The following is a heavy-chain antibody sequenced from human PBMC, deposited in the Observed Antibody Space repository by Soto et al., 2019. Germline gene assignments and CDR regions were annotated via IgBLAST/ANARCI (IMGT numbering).Heavy chain of an antibody. D-gene: IGHD3-9*01. CDR3: ATGEKLRYFDWLLAFGY. CDR1: GYTPTELS. CDR2: FDPEDGET. V-gene: IGHV1-24*01. J-gene: IGHJ4*02. Sequence: GASVKVSCKVSGYTPTELSMHWVRQAPGKGLEWMGGFDPEDGETIYAQKFQGRVTMTEDTSTDTAYMELSSLRSEDTAVYYCATGEKLRYFDWLLAFGYWGQGTLVTVSS.